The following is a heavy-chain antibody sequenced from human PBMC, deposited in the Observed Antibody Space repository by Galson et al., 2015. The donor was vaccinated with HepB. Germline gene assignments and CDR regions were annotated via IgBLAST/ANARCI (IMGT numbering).Heavy chain of an antibody. CDR3: AREEGSSSWYSRLDY. D-gene: IGHD6-13*01. V-gene: IGHV3-74*01. CDR2: INSDGSST. CDR1: GFTFSSYW. J-gene: IGHJ4*02. Sequence: SLRLSCAASGFTFSSYWMHWVRQAPGKGLVWVSRINSDGSSTSYADSVKGRFTISRDNAKNTLYLQMNSLRAEDTAVYYCAREEGSSSWYSRLDYWGQGTLVTVSS.